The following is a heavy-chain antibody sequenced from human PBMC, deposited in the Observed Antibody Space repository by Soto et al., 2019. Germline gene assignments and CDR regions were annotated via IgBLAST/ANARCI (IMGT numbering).Heavy chain of an antibody. V-gene: IGHV3-33*01. J-gene: IGHJ4*02. Sequence: GGSLRLSCAASGFTFSSYGMHWLRQAPGKGLEWVAMIWYDGSNKYYADSVKGRFTISRDNSKDTLFLQMNSLRAEDTAVYYCARGSTGWHFAYWGQGTLVTVSS. CDR3: ARGSTGWHFAY. CDR2: IWYDGSNK. D-gene: IGHD6-19*01. CDR1: GFTFSSYG.